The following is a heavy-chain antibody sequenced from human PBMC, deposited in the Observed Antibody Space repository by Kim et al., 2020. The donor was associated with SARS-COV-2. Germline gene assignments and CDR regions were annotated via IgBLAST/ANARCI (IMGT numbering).Heavy chain of an antibody. J-gene: IGHJ6*02. Sequence: VKSRITITPDTAKNQFSLQLNSVTPEDTAVYYCAREGHCSSTSCFYGMDVWGQGTTVTVSS. D-gene: IGHD2-2*01. V-gene: IGHV6-1*01. CDR3: AREGHCSSTSCFYGMDV.